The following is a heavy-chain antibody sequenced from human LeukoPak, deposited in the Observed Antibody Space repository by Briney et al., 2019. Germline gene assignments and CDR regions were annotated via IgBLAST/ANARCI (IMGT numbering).Heavy chain of an antibody. CDR2: INHSGST. V-gene: IGHV4-34*01. Sequence: PSETLSLTCAVYGGSFSGYYWSWIRQPPGKGLEWIGEINHSGSTNYNPSLKSRATMSVDTSKNQFSLKLSSVTAADTAVYYCASGYYDSSGYPTHYYFDYWGQGTLVTVSS. CDR1: GGSFSGYY. J-gene: IGHJ4*02. CDR3: ASGYYDSSGYPTHYYFDY. D-gene: IGHD3-22*01.